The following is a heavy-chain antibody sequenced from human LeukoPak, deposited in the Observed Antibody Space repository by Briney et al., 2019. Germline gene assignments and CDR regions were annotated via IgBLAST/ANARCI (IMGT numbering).Heavy chain of an antibody. CDR3: ARDRYGDGFAHFDY. D-gene: IGHD5-24*01. J-gene: IGHJ4*02. V-gene: IGHV1-2*02. CDR2: ITPSGGT. CDR1: GYTFTSYA. Sequence: GGSVQVSCKASGYTFTSYAMHWVRQAPGQGLEWMGWITPSGGTNYPQKFQGRVAITRDTSITTAYMDLSRLTSDDTAVYYCARDRYGDGFAHFDYWGQGALVTVSS.